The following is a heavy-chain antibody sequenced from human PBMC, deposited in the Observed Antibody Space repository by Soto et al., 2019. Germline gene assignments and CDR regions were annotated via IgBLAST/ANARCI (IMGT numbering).Heavy chain of an antibody. CDR3: ARLFCGADNCYGWFVP. J-gene: IGHJ5*02. V-gene: IGHV1-18*01. CDR2: INSYNGYT. CDR1: GYTFTTYG. D-gene: IGHD2-21*01. Sequence: QVQLVQSGAEVKKPGASVKVSCKASGYTFTTYGISWVRQAPGQGLEWLGWINSYNGYTNYAQQIQDRLTLTVDTFTSTAYMDLRSLRSDDTAVYYCARLFCGADNCYGWFVPWGQGSLVTVSS.